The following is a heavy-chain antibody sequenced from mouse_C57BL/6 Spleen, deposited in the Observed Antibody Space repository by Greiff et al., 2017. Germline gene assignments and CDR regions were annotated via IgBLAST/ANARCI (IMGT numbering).Heavy chain of an antibody. CDR2: INPSSGST. Sequence: QVQLQESGAELARPGASVKMSCKASGYTFTSYTMHWVKQRPGQGLEWIGYINPSSGSTKYNQKFKDKATLTADKSSSTAYMQLSRLTSEDSAVYYCARPVDYDGGADYWGKGTTLTVSS. D-gene: IGHD2-4*01. V-gene: IGHV1-4*01. CDR1: GYTFTSYT. CDR3: ARPVDYDGGADY. J-gene: IGHJ2*01.